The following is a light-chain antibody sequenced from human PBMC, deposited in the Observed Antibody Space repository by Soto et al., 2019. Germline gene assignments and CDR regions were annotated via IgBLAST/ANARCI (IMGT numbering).Light chain of an antibody. CDR2: GAS. CDR3: HQYNNWVWM. Sequence: EIVMTQSPATLSVSPGERATLSCRASQNIRSNLAWYQQKPCQAPRVLIDGASTRATGIPSRFSGSGSGTEFTLTISSLQSEDFEVYYGHQYNNWVWMFGQGTKGEIK. CDR1: QNIRSN. J-gene: IGKJ1*01. V-gene: IGKV3-15*01.